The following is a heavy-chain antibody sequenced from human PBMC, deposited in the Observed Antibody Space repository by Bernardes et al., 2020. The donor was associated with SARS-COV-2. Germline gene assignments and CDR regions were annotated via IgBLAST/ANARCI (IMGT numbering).Heavy chain of an antibody. Sequence: SKTLSVTCAVYGGSFSGYYWSWIRQPPGKGLEWIGEINHSGSTNYNPSLKSRVTISVDTSKNQFSLKLSSVTAADTAVYYCASQFRSGSYSYYYYGMDVWGQGTTVTVSS. CDR3: ASQFRSGSYSYYYYGMDV. CDR1: GGSFSGYY. D-gene: IGHD1-26*01. CDR2: INHSGST. J-gene: IGHJ6*02. V-gene: IGHV4-34*01.